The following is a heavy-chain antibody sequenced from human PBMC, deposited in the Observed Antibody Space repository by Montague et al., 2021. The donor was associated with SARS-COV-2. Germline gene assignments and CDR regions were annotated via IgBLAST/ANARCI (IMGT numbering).Heavy chain of an antibody. CDR1: GDSVSSNSAT. Sequence: CVISGDSVSSNSATWNWVRQSPSRGLGWLGRTYYRSKRYNDYAVSVRGRVTINPDTSKNQFSLQLNSVTPEDTAIYYCTSGREGNYNVMDVWGQGTTVTVSS. V-gene: IGHV6-1*01. CDR3: TSGREGNYNVMDV. J-gene: IGHJ6*02. CDR2: TYYRSKRYN. D-gene: IGHD1-1*01.